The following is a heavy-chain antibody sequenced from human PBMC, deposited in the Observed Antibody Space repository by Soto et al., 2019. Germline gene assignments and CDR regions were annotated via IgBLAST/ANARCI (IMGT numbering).Heavy chain of an antibody. V-gene: IGHV3-15*01. Sequence: EVQLVESGGDLVKPGGSLRLSWVTSGFMFSSAWMSWVRQAPGKGLEWVGRIKSKADGGARDYAAPVKGRFSISRDDSKNTLYLQMNSLRAEDTAVYYCVEGWNDFWGQGTLVTVSS. CDR3: VEGWNDF. CDR2: IKSKADGGAR. D-gene: IGHD1-1*01. J-gene: IGHJ4*02. CDR1: GFMFSSAW.